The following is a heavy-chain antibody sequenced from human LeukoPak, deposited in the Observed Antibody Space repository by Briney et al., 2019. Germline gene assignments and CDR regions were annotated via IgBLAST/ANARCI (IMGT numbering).Heavy chain of an antibody. J-gene: IGHJ4*02. Sequence: GGSLRLSCAASGFTFTSYAMSWVRQAPGKGLEWVSTISGSGGSTYYADSVKGRFTISRDNSKYTLYLQMNSLRAEDTAVYYCAKGYGSGSSRYYFDYWGQGTLVTVSS. V-gene: IGHV3-23*01. D-gene: IGHD3-10*01. CDR2: ISGSGGST. CDR3: AKGYGSGSSRYYFDY. CDR1: GFTFTSYA.